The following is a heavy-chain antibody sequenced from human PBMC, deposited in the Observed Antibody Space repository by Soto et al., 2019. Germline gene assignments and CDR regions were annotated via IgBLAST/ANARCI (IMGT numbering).Heavy chain of an antibody. J-gene: IGHJ4*02. Sequence: GGSLRLSCAASGFTFRSYGMHWVRQAPGKGLEWVALIWYDGSNKYYAESVKGRFTISRDNSKNTLYLQMNSLRAEDTAVYYCARANSSRLDYWGQGALVTVSS. CDR1: GFTFRSYG. CDR2: IWYDGSNK. CDR3: ARANSSRLDY. V-gene: IGHV3-33*01. D-gene: IGHD7-27*01.